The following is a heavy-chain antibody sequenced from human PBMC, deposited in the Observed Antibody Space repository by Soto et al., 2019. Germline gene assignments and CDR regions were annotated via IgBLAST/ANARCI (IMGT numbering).Heavy chain of an antibody. Sequence: GGSLRLSCAASGFTFSSYGMHWVRQAPGKGLEWVAVIWYDGSNKYYADSVKGRFTISRDNSKNTLYLQMNSLRAEDTAVYYCAREASDYRVVPAAMNHWGQGTLVTVSS. CDR2: IWYDGSNK. CDR3: AREASDYRVVPAAMNH. V-gene: IGHV3-33*01. J-gene: IGHJ4*02. D-gene: IGHD2-2*01. CDR1: GFTFSSYG.